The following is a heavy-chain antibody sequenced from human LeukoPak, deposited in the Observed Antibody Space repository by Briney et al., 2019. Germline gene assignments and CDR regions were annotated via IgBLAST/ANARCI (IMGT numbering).Heavy chain of an antibody. Sequence: PGGSLRLSCAASGFTFSSYGMHWVRQAPGKGLEWVAVISYDGSNKYYADSVKGRFTISRDNSKNTLYLQMNSLRAEDTAVYYCARERAGYSSSWYGVLDAFDIWGQGTMVTVSS. D-gene: IGHD6-13*01. CDR2: ISYDGSNK. CDR3: ARERAGYSSSWYGVLDAFDI. CDR1: GFTFSSYG. V-gene: IGHV3-30*03. J-gene: IGHJ3*02.